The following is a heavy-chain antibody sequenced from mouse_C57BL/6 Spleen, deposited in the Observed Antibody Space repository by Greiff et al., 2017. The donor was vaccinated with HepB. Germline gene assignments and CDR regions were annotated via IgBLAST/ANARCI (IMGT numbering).Heavy chain of an antibody. CDR3: ARLDYYGSSHAMDY. CDR1: GYTFTSYT. Sequence: VKLMESGAELARPGASVKMSCKASGYTFTSYTMHWVKQRPGQGLEWIGYINPSSGYTKYNQKFKDKATLTADKSSSTAYMQLSSLTSEDSAVYYCARLDYYGSSHAMDYWGQGTSVTVSS. J-gene: IGHJ4*01. CDR2: INPSSGYT. V-gene: IGHV1-4*01. D-gene: IGHD1-1*01.